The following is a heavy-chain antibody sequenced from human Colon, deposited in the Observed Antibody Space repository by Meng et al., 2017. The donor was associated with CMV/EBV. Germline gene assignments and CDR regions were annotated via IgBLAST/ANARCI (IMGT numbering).Heavy chain of an antibody. CDR3: VRGTSGWSLPY. J-gene: IGHJ4*02. D-gene: IGHD6-19*01. CDR1: GYTFTSYA. V-gene: IGHV1-2*06. CDR2: INPNSGDT. Sequence: QVQLVQSGAEVKKPGASVKVSCEASGYTFTSYAMHWVRQAPGQRLEWMGRINPNSGDTNYAQKFQGRVTLTRDTSISTAYMELSRLKSDDMAVYYCVRGTSGWSLPYWGQGTLVTVSS.